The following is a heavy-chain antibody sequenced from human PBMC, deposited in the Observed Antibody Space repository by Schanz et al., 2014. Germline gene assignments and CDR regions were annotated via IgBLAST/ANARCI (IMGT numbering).Heavy chain of an antibody. CDR3: AKDRSWDYDSSGYFDY. CDR1: GFTFSSYA. CDR2: ISGGGGTT. Sequence: EVQLAESGGGLVQPGGSLRLSCAASGFTFSSYAMSWVRQAPGKGLVWVSAISGGGGTTYYADSVKGRFTISRDNSKNTLYLQMNSLRAEDTAVYYCAKDRSWDYDSSGYFDYWGQGTLVTVSS. V-gene: IGHV3-23*04. D-gene: IGHD3-22*01. J-gene: IGHJ4*02.